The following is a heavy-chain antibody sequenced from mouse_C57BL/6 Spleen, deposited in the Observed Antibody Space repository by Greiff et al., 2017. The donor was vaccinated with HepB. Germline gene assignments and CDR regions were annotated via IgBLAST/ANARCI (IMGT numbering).Heavy chain of an antibody. CDR2: IDPSDSYT. V-gene: IGHV1-59*01. CDR3: ASVYYGNRYYFDY. CDR1: GYTFTSYW. D-gene: IGHD2-1*01. Sequence: QVQLQQPGAELVRPGTSVKLSCKASGYTFTSYWMHWVKQRPGQGLEWIGGIDPSDSYTNYNQKFKGKATLTVDTSSSTAYMQLNSLTSEDSAVYYCASVYYGNRYYFDYWGQGTTLTVSS. J-gene: IGHJ2*01.